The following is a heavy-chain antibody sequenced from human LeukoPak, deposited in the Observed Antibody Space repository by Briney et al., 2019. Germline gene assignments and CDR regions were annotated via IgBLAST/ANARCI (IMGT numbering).Heavy chain of an antibody. V-gene: IGHV4-59*01. D-gene: IGHD5-12*01. J-gene: IGHJ6*03. Sequence: SETLSLTCTVSGVSISSYYWTWIRQPPGKGLECIGYIYYTGGTYYNPSLKSRVTISLDTSKNQFSLRLTSVTAADTAVYCCARASGFDGYYYYMDVWGKGTTVTISS. CDR1: GVSISSYY. CDR2: IYYTGGT. CDR3: ARASGFDGYYYYMDV.